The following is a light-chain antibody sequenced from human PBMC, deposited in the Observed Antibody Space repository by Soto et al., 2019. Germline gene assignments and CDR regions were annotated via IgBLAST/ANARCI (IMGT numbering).Light chain of an antibody. CDR2: GAS. CDR1: QTISDN. CDR3: HQYDNWPPGYT. Sequence: EIVLTQSPATLSLSPVERATLSCMASQTISDNLAWYQQKRGQAPRLLIHGASTRATGIPARFSGSGSGTEFTLTISSLQSEDFAVDYCHQYDNWPPGYTFGQGTKVDIK. V-gene: IGKV3-15*01. J-gene: IGKJ2*01.